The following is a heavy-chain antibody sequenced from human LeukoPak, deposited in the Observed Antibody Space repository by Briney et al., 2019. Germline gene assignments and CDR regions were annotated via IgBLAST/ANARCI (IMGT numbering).Heavy chain of an antibody. J-gene: IGHJ4*02. CDR2: IIPIFGTA. CDR3: ALIAAVYRDY. Sequence: SVKVSCEASGGTFSSYAISWVRQAPGQGLEWMGGIIPIFGTANYAQKFQGRVTMTRDTSTSTVYMELSSLRAEDTAVYYCALIAAVYRDYWGQGTLVTVSS. D-gene: IGHD6-13*01. V-gene: IGHV1-69*05. CDR1: GGTFSSYA.